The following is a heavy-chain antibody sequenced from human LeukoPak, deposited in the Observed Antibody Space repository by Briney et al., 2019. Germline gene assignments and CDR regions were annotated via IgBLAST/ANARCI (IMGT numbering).Heavy chain of an antibody. CDR1: GGSISSSSYY. J-gene: IGHJ4*02. CDR3: ARGYYCSSTSCYDY. V-gene: IGHV4-39*01. Sequence: SETLSLTCTVSGGSISSSSYYWGWIRQPPGKGLEWIGSIYYSGSTYYNPSLKSRVTISVDTSKNQFSLKLSSVTAADTAVYYCARGYYCSSTSCYDYWGQGTLVTVSS. D-gene: IGHD2-2*01. CDR2: IYYSGST.